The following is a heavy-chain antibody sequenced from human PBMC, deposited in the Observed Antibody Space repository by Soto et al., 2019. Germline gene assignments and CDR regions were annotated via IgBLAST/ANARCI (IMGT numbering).Heavy chain of an antibody. D-gene: IGHD2-2*01. Sequence: SVKVSCKASGGTFSSYAISWVRQAPGQGLEWMGGIIPIFGTANYAQKFQGRVTITADESTSTAYMELSSLRSEDTAVYYCARDSGSSALYYYYGMDVWGQGTTVTVSS. J-gene: IGHJ6*02. CDR3: ARDSGSSALYYYYGMDV. CDR2: IIPIFGTA. CDR1: GGTFSSYA. V-gene: IGHV1-69*13.